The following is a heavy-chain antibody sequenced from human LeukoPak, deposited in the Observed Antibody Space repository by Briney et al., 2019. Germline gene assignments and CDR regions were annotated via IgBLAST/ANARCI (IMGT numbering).Heavy chain of an antibody. Sequence: GGSLRLSCAAPGFIFNNAWMSWVRQAPGKGLEWVGFIRSKAYGGTTEYAASVKGRFTISRDDSKSIAYLQMNSLKTEDTAVYYCTRGHPDPIVVVITTFDYWGQGTLVTVSS. J-gene: IGHJ4*02. D-gene: IGHD3-22*01. CDR3: TRGHPDPIVVVITTFDY. V-gene: IGHV3-49*04. CDR1: GFIFNNAW. CDR2: IRSKAYGGTT.